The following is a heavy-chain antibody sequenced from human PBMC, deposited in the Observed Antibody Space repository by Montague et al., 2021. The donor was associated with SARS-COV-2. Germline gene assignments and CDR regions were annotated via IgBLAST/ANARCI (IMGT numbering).Heavy chain of an antibody. CDR3: ARHGLEGANTYYFGLDV. CDR1: GFSLSTSGMC. J-gene: IGHJ6*02. V-gene: IGHV4-61*08. D-gene: IGHD1-26*01. Sequence: LVKPTQTLTLTCTFSGFSLSTSGMCVSWIRQPPGKGLEWIGYIHYSGSTSSHPSLKGRVTISIDTSKNQFSLNLSSVTAADTAIYYCARHGLEGANTYYFGLDVWGQGTTVTVSS. CDR2: IHYSGST.